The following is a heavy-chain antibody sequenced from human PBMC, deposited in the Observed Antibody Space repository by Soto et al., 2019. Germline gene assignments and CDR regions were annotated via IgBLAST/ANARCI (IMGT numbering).Heavy chain of an antibody. CDR2: IDWDDDK. D-gene: IGHD5-12*01. V-gene: IGHV2-70*01. J-gene: IGHJ6*02. Sequence: SGPTLVNPTQTLTLTCTFSGFSLSTSGMCVSWIRQPPGKALEWLALIDWDDDKYYSTSLKTRLTISKDTSKNQVVLTMTNMDPVDTATYYCARMRLDTYYYYGMDVWGQGTTVTVSS. CDR3: ARMRLDTYYYYGMDV. CDR1: GFSLSTSGMC.